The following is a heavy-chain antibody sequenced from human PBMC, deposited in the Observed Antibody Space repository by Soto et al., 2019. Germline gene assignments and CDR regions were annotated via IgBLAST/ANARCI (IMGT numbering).Heavy chain of an antibody. CDR3: ARDRTDSGYYTNWLDP. V-gene: IGHV1-69*06. CDR2: IIPIFGTT. J-gene: IGHJ5*02. CDR1: GGTFGSDA. Sequence: SVKVSCKASGGTFGSDAITWVRQAPGQGLEWVGRIIPIFGTTNHAQNLQGRVTISADKSTLTSYMELHSLTSDDTALYYCARDRTDSGYYTNWLDPWGQGTQVTVSS. D-gene: IGHD3-22*01.